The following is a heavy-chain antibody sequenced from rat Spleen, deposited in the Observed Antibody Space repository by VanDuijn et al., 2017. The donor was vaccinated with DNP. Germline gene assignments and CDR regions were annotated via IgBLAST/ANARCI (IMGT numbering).Heavy chain of an antibody. CDR3: ARWRIGPHYFDY. D-gene: IGHD1-11*01. Sequence: EVQLQESGPGLVKPSQSLSLTCSVTGFSITSSYRWNWIRKFPGNKLEWMGYINNADISNYNPSLKSRISITRDTSKNQFFLHLHSVTTEDTATFYCARWRIGPHYFDYWGQGVMVTVSS. CDR1: GFSITSSYR. V-gene: IGHV3-3*01. CDR2: INNADIS. J-gene: IGHJ2*01.